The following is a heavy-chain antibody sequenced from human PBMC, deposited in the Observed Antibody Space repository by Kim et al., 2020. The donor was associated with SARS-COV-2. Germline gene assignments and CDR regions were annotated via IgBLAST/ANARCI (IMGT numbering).Heavy chain of an antibody. CDR1: GGSFSGYY. J-gene: IGHJ6*02. Sequence: SETLSLTCAVYGGSFSGYYWSWIRQPPGKGLEWIGEINHSGSTNYNPSLKSRVTISVDTSKNQFSLKLSSVTAADTAVYYCARTGDYDFWSGYYDYYYYYGMDVWGQGTTVTVSS. V-gene: IGHV4-34*01. D-gene: IGHD3-3*01. CDR3: ARTGDYDFWSGYYDYYYYYGMDV. CDR2: INHSGST.